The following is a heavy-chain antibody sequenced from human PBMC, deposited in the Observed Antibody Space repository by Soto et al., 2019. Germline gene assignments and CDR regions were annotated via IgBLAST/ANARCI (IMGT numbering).Heavy chain of an antibody. J-gene: IGHJ4*02. CDR1: GGTFSSYA. Sequence: QVQLVQSGAEVKKPGSSVKVSCKASGGTFSSYAISWVRQAPGQGLEWMGGSIPIFGTANYAQKSQCRCTITAAQCTGTAYLWLRSVRTEETAVYSCARGRLGVYCDCSGYISGETFDYCGQRTLVTVSS. CDR2: SIPIFGTA. V-gene: IGHV1-69*01. D-gene: IGHD3-22*01. CDR3: ARGRLGVYCDCSGYISGETFDY.